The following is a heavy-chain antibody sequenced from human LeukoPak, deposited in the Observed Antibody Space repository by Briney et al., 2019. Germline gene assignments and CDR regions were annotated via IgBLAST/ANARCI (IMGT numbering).Heavy chain of an antibody. V-gene: IGHV3-66*01. CDR1: EFSVGSNY. CDR3: ARGSSNLDY. CDR2: IYSGGST. Sequence: GGSLRLSCAASEFSVGSNYMTWVRQAPGKGLEWVSLIYSGGSTYYADSVKGRFTISRDNSKNTLYLQMNSLRAEDTAVYYCARGSSNLDYWGQGTLVTVSS. D-gene: IGHD2-2*01. J-gene: IGHJ4*02.